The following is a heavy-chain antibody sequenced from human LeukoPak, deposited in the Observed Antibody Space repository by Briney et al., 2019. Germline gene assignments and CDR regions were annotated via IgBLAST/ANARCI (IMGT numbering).Heavy chain of an antibody. J-gene: IGHJ5*02. Sequence: VASVKVSCKASGYTFTGYYMHWVRQAPGQGLEWMGWINPNSGGTNYAQKFQGRVTMTRDTSISTAYTELSRLRSDDTAVYYCARESSTVRGHWFDPWGQGTLVTVSS. D-gene: IGHD4-17*01. CDR1: GYTFTGYY. CDR2: INPNSGGT. CDR3: ARESSTVRGHWFDP. V-gene: IGHV1-2*02.